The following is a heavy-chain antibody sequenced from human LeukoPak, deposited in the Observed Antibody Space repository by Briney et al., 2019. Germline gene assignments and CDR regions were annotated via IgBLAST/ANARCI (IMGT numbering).Heavy chain of an antibody. CDR3: AKDGDDYGDYGY. CDR2: ISGSGGST. D-gene: IGHD4-17*01. Sequence: GGSLRLSCAASGFTFSSYAMSWVRQAPGKGLERVSAISGSGGSTYYADSVKGRFTISRDNSKNTLYLQMNSLRAEDTAVYYCAKDGDDYGDYGYWGQGTLVTVSS. CDR1: GFTFSSYA. V-gene: IGHV3-23*01. J-gene: IGHJ4*02.